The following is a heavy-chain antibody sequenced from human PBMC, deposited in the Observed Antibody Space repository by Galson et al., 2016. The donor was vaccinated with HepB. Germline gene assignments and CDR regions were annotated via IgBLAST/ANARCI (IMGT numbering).Heavy chain of an antibody. D-gene: IGHD3-16*01. CDR1: GFTFSSYA. Sequence: SLRLSCAASGFTFSSYAMSWVRQAPGKGLEWVSSISHSAGSTSYADSVKGRFTISRDNSKNTLYLQMNSLRAEDTAVYYCAKVVWEVFFTFPSDYWGQGTLVTVSS. CDR3: AKVVWEVFFTFPSDY. CDR2: ISHSAGST. V-gene: IGHV3-23*01. J-gene: IGHJ4*02.